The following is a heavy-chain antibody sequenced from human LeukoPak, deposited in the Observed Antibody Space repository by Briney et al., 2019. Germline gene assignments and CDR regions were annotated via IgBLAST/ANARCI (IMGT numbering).Heavy chain of an antibody. CDR3: ASMTTVPTGFDY. CDR2: IYHSGST. V-gene: IGHV4-30-2*01. J-gene: IGHJ4*02. Sequence: SQTLSLTCAVSGGSISSGGYSWSWIRQPPGKGLEWIGYIYHSGSTYYNPSLKSRVTISVDRSKNQFSLKLSSVTAADTAVYYCASMTTVPTGFDYWGQRTLVTVSS. D-gene: IGHD4-17*01. CDR1: GGSISSGGYS.